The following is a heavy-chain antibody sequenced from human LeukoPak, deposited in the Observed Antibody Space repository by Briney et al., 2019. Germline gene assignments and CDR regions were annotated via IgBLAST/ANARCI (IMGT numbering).Heavy chain of an antibody. Sequence: SETLSLTCTVSGGSISSSSYYWGWIRQPPGKGLEWIGSIYYSGSTYYNPSLKSRVTISVGTSKNQFSLKLSSVTAADTAVYYCARHRGYYDSSGYSFDYWGLGTLVTVSS. J-gene: IGHJ4*02. CDR1: GGSISSSSYY. D-gene: IGHD3-22*01. CDR2: IYYSGST. V-gene: IGHV4-39*01. CDR3: ARHRGYYDSSGYSFDY.